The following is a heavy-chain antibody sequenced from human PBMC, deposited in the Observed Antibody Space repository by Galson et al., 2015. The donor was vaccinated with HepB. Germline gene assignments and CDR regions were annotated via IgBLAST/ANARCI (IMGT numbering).Heavy chain of an antibody. CDR2: IWYDGSNK. D-gene: IGHD6-13*01. CDR1: GFTFSSYG. CDR3: ARDYASSWYFNHYYGMDV. J-gene: IGHJ6*02. V-gene: IGHV3-33*01. Sequence: SLRLSCAASGFTFSSYGMHWVRQAPGKGLEWVALIWYDGSNKYHADSVKGRLTISRDNSKNTLYLQMNSLRAEDTAVYYCARDYASSWYFNHYYGMDVWGQGTTVTVSS.